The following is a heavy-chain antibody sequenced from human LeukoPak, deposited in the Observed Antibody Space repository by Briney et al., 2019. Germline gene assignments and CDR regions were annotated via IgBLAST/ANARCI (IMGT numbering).Heavy chain of an antibody. V-gene: IGHV1-2*04. CDR3: ARRQDHYHHLDL. CDR2: INPNSGGT. CDR1: GYTFTGYY. Sequence: ASVKVSCKASGYTFTGYYMHWVRQAPGQGLEWMGWINPNSGGTNYAQKFQGWVTMTRDTSISTAYMELSRLRSDDTAVYYCARRQDHYHHLDLWGKGTTVTVSS. J-gene: IGHJ6*03.